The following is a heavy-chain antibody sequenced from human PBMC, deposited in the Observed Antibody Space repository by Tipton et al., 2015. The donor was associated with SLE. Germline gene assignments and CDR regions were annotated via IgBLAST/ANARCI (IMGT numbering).Heavy chain of an antibody. Sequence: TLSLTCIVSGASISSSGHYWGWIRQPPQKGLEWIGFAHYSGSTYNNPSLQTRVTISFDTSKNQFSLILNAVTAADTAVYYCARRRTVTAYDFNHWGQGTLVTVSS. J-gene: IGHJ4*02. CDR2: AHYSGST. D-gene: IGHD2-21*02. V-gene: IGHV4-39*07. CDR3: ARRRTVTAYDFNH. CDR1: GASISSSGHY.